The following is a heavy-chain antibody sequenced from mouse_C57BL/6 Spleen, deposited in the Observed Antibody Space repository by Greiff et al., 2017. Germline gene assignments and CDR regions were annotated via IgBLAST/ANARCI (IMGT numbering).Heavy chain of an antibody. D-gene: IGHD2-4*01. CDR3: ARDYDYDEGFAY. CDR1: GYTFTSYT. J-gene: IGHJ3*01. CDR2: INPSRGYT. Sequence: QVQLQQSGAELARPGASVKMSCKASGYTFTSYTMHWVKQRPGQGLEWIGYINPSRGYTKYNQKFKDKATLTADKSSSTAYMQLSSLTSEDSAVYYCARDYDYDEGFAYWGQGTLVTVSA. V-gene: IGHV1-4*01.